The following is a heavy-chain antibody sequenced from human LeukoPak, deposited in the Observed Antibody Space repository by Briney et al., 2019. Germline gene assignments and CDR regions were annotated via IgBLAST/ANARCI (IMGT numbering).Heavy chain of an antibody. Sequence: GTSVKVSCKASGFTFTSSAMQWVRQARGQRLEWIGWIVVGSGNTNYAQKFQERVTITRDMSTSTAYMELSRLRSDDTAVYYCAREFGIVGTDAFDIWGQGTMVTVSS. CDR2: IVVGSGNT. V-gene: IGHV1-58*02. D-gene: IGHD1-26*01. CDR1: GFTFTSSA. J-gene: IGHJ3*02. CDR3: AREFGIVGTDAFDI.